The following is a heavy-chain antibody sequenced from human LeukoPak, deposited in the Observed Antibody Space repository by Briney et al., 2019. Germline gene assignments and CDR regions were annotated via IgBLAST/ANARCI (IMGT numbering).Heavy chain of an antibody. Sequence: PGGSLRLSCAASGFTFSSYAMSWVRQAPGKGLEWVAVISYDGSNKYYADSVKGRFTISRDNSKNTLYLQMNSLRAEDTAVYYCANIGSGSYSPYWGQGTLVTVSS. CDR2: ISYDGSNK. J-gene: IGHJ4*02. V-gene: IGHV3-30*18. D-gene: IGHD3-10*01. CDR1: GFTFSSYA. CDR3: ANIGSGSYSPY.